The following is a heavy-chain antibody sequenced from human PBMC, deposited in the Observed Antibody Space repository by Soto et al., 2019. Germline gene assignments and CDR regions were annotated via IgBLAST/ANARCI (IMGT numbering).Heavy chain of an antibody. Sequence: ESLAGTCAVYGGSCIGYYWSWIRQPPGKGLEWIGEINHSGSTNYNPSLKSRVTISVDTSKNQFSLKLSSVTAADTAVYYFARDRGHTAITKRKYGLDFWAQGPPATVSS. J-gene: IGHJ6*02. V-gene: IGHV4-34*01. CDR3: ARDRGHTAITKRKYGLDF. CDR1: GGSCIGYY. D-gene: IGHD5-18*01. CDR2: INHSGST.